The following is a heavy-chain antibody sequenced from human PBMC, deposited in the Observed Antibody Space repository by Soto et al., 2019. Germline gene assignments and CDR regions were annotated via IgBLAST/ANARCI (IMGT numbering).Heavy chain of an antibody. J-gene: IGHJ4*02. V-gene: IGHV1-69*08. CDR1: GGTFSSYT. D-gene: IGHD5-12*01. CDR3: AKDLKKRGYSGYDSLDY. Sequence: QVQLVQSGAEVKKPGSSVTVSCTASGGTFSSYTISWVRQAHGQGLEWMGRIIPILGIANYAQQYQGRVTITTDKTTNTDYMELSSLRSEDTAADYWAKDLKKRGYSGYDSLDYWGQGTLVTVSS. CDR2: IIPILGIA.